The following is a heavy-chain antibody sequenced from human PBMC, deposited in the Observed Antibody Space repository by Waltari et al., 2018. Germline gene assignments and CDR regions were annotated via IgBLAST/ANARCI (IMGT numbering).Heavy chain of an antibody. J-gene: IGHJ5*02. CDR2: IYYSGST. CDR1: GGSIRSHY. CDR3: ARVEVGYSSSFDP. Sequence: QVQLQESGPGLVKPSETLSLTCTVSGGSIRSHYWSWIRQPPGKGLEWIGYIYYSGSTNYNPSLKSRVTISVDTSKNQFSLKLSSVTAADTAVYYCARVEVGYSSSFDPWGQGTLVTVSS. D-gene: IGHD6-19*01. V-gene: IGHV4-59*11.